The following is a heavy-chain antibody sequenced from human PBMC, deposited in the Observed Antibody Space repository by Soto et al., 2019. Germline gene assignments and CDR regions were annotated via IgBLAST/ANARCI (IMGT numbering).Heavy chain of an antibody. CDR3: VVRYSSGWYSYFDY. Sequence: PGGSLRLSCAASGFTFSSYAMSWVRQAPGKGLEWVSAISGSGGSTYYADSVKGRFTISRDNSKNTLYLQMNSLRAEDTAVYYCVVRYSSGWYSYFDYWGQGTLVTVSS. CDR2: ISGSGGST. V-gene: IGHV3-23*01. D-gene: IGHD6-19*01. CDR1: GFTFSSYA. J-gene: IGHJ4*02.